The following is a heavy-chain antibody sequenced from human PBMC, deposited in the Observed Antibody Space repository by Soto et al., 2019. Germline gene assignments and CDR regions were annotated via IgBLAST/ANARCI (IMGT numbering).Heavy chain of an antibody. CDR2: ISYDGSNK. CDR1: GFTFSSYA. CDR3: ARDIVGATTDDY. Sequence: QVQLVESGGGVVQPGRSLRLSCAASGFTFSSYAMHWVRQAPGKGLEWVAVISYDGSNKYYADSVKGRFTISRDNSKNTLYRQMNSLRAEDTAVYYCARDIVGATTDDYWGQGTLVTVSS. V-gene: IGHV3-30-3*01. J-gene: IGHJ4*02. D-gene: IGHD1-26*01.